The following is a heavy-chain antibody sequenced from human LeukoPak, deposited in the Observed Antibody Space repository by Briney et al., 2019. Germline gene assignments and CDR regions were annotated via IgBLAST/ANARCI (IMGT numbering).Heavy chain of an antibody. CDR2: ISYSGST. Sequence: SETLSLTCTVSGGSISSYYWSWIRQPPGKGLEWIGYISYSGSTNYNPSLKSRVTISVDTSKNQFSLRLSSVTAADTAVYYCARARGSGSLADIDYWGQGTLVTVSS. D-gene: IGHD3-10*01. CDR3: ARARGSGSLADIDY. V-gene: IGHV4-59*01. CDR1: GGSISSYY. J-gene: IGHJ4*02.